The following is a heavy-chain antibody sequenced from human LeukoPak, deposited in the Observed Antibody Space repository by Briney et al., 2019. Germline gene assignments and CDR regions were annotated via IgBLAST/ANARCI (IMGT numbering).Heavy chain of an antibody. Sequence: GGSLRLSCAASGFTFRSYGLHWVRQAPGKGLEWVALIRSDGSSKNYADSVKGRFTISRDAPKNTVYLQMNSLRAEDTAVYSCAKWSGDYPSYYLDYWGQGTLVTVSS. D-gene: IGHD4-17*01. CDR2: IRSDGSSK. CDR1: GFTFRSYG. CDR3: AKWSGDYPSYYLDY. J-gene: IGHJ4*02. V-gene: IGHV3-30*02.